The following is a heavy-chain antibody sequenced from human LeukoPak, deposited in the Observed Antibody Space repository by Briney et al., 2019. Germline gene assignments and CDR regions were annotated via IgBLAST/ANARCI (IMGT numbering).Heavy chain of an antibody. CDR1: GFTFSSNE. CDR2: INSADNVE. D-gene: IGHD3-9*01. V-gene: IGHV3-48*03. J-gene: IGHJ5*02. CDR3: ARDTVTGPFVISSDL. Sequence: GGSLRLSCAASGFTFSSNEMNWVRQAPGKGPEWVAHINSADNVEYYTDSVRGRFTMSRDNAKDLLYLQMNSLRDEDTAVYYCARDTVTGPFVISSDLWRQGVLVTVSS.